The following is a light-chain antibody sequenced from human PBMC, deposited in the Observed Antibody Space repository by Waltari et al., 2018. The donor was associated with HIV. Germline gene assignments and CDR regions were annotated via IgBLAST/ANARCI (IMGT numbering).Light chain of an antibody. CDR1: QTITNA. CDR3: QQYFHWPPYT. CDR2: GAS. Sequence: IILTQSPVTLSASPGERVALSCRASQTITNALAWYQQRPGRSPRLLLSGASARATDVPARFIGGGSGTEFTLSIDNIQSEDFGLYYCQQYFHWPPYTFGQGTRV. V-gene: IGKV3-15*01. J-gene: IGKJ2*01.